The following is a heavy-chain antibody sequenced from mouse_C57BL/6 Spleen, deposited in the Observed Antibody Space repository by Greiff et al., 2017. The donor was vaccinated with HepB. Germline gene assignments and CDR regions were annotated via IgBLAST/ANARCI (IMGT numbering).Heavy chain of an antibody. CDR2: IDPETGGT. V-gene: IGHV1-15*01. J-gene: IGHJ4*01. Sequence: QVQLKESGAELVRPGASVTLSCKASGYTFTDYEMHWVKQTPVHGLEWIGAIDPETGGTAYNQKFKGKAILTADKSSSTAYIELRSLTSEDSAVYYCTRGIWGDYWGKGTSVTVSS. CDR1: GYTFTDYE. CDR3: TRGIWGDY. D-gene: IGHD4-1*01.